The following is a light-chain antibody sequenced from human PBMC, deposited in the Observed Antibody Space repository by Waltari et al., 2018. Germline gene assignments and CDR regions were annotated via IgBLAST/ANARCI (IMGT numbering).Light chain of an antibody. J-gene: IGKJ1*01. V-gene: IGKV1-5*03. Sequence: DIQMTQSPSTLSASVGDRVTVTCRASQAIGTYLAWFQRKPGKAPELLIYEASKVEDGVPARFIGSGSGTEFTLTISSLEPDDFATYYCQQYNSYWWTFGLGTKVEV. CDR1: QAIGTY. CDR3: QQYNSYWWT. CDR2: EAS.